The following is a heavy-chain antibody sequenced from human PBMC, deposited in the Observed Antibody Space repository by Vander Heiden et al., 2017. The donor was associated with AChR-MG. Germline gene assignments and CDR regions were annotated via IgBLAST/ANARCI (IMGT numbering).Heavy chain of an antibody. CDR3: ARVGWDSSSYSFPY. Sequence: EVQLVETGGGLIQPGGSLRLSCAASGFTISTNYMSWVRQAPGKGLEWVSVIYSGGSTYYSDSVKGRFTISRDNSKNTLYLQMNTLRAEDTAVYYCARVGWDSSSYSFPYWGQGTLVTVSS. D-gene: IGHD3-22*01. V-gene: IGHV3-53*02. J-gene: IGHJ4*02. CDR1: GFTISTNY. CDR2: IYSGGST.